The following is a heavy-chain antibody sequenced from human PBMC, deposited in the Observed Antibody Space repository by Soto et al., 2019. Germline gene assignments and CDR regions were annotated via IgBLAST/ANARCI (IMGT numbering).Heavy chain of an antibody. J-gene: IGHJ4*02. CDR2: IGSRRDST. Sequence: EVQLLESGGGLVQPGGSLRLSCAASGFTFSSFAMSWVRQAPGKGLEWVSAIGSRRDSTYYADSVKGRFTISRDNSKNTLYLQMNSLRAEDTAVYYCAKDLIYGYNSGRPFDSWGQGTLVTVSS. CDR3: AKDLIYGYNSGRPFDS. V-gene: IGHV3-23*01. D-gene: IGHD6-19*01. CDR1: GFTFSSFA.